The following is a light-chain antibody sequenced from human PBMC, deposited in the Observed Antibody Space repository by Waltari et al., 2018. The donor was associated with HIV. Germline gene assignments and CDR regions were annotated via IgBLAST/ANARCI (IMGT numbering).Light chain of an antibody. Sequence: DVQMTQSPSSLSASVGDRVSITCRASQGIGHSLAWYQQKPGKVPNLLIYGALTLQSGVPARFSGSGSGTHFTLTISSLQPEDIATYYCQKYNSAPRTFGQGTKVEIK. CDR3: QKYNSAPRT. V-gene: IGKV1-27*01. CDR1: QGIGHS. J-gene: IGKJ1*01. CDR2: GAL.